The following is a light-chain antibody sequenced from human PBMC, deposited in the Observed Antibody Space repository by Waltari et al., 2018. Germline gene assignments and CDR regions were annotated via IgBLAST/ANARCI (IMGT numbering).Light chain of an antibody. Sequence: DIQMTQSPSSLSASIGDRVTITCRPSQNIRRYLNWYQHEPGKAPKLLIQAASKWQSGDPARFSSSGSGTEFTLTISTLQPEDFAVYYCQQSYSSPPTFGRGTKVEIK. CDR2: AAS. J-gene: IGKJ4*01. CDR3: QQSYSSPPT. CDR1: QNIRRY. V-gene: IGKV1-39*01.